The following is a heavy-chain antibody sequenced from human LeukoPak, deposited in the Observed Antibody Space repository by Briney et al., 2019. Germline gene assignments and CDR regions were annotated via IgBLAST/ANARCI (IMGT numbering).Heavy chain of an antibody. Sequence: GGSLRLSCVASGFTFSSYSMSWVRQAPGKGLEWVSSISSSGNYIHYADSVKGRFTISRDNAQNSLYLQMNSLRSDDTAVYYCARGGRWELPRPYAFDVWGQGTVVTVSS. CDR1: GFTFSSYS. D-gene: IGHD1-26*01. V-gene: IGHV3-21*04. CDR3: ARGGRWELPRPYAFDV. CDR2: ISSSGNYI. J-gene: IGHJ3*01.